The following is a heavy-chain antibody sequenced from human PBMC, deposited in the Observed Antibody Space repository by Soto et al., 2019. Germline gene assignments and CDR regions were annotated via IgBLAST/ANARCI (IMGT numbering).Heavy chain of an antibody. CDR1: GFTFSGSA. CDR2: IRSKANSYAT. V-gene: IGHV3-73*01. Sequence: PGGSLRLSCAASGFTFSGSAMHWVRQASGKGLEWVGRIRSKANSYATAYAASVKGRFTISRDDSKNTAYLQMNSLKTEDTAVYYCTQASIGKYNWFDPWGQGTLVTVSS. CDR3: TQASIGKYNWFDP. D-gene: IGHD1-26*01. J-gene: IGHJ5*02.